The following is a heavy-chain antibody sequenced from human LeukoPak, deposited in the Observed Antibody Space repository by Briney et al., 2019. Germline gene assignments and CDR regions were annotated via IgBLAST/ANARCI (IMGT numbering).Heavy chain of an antibody. CDR2: ISAYNGNT. J-gene: IGHJ5*02. D-gene: IGHD1-26*01. CDR1: GYTFTTYG. V-gene: IGHV1-18*01. CDR3: ARDSAGRELHWFDP. Sequence: ASVKVSCKASGYTFTTYGISWVRQAPGQGLEWMGWISAYNGNTNYAQKFPGRVIMTTDTSTNAAYMELRSLRSDDTAVYYCARDSAGRELHWFDPWGQGTLVTVSS.